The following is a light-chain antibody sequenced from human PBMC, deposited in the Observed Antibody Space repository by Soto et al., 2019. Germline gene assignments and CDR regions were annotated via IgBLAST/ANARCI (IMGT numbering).Light chain of an antibody. CDR1: QTINSL. J-gene: IGKJ1*01. V-gene: IGKV1-5*03. CDR2: KAS. CDR3: QHYTSYSEA. Sequence: DIQMTQSPSTLSGSVGDRVTITCRASQTINSLLAWYQQKPGKAPQTLIYKASTLKSGVPSRFSGSGSGTEFTLTISSLQPDDFATYYCQHYTSYSEAFGQGTKVDIK.